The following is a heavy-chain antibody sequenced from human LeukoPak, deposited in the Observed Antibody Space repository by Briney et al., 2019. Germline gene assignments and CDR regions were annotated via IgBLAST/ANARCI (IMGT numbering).Heavy chain of an antibody. V-gene: IGHV3-48*04. CDR1: GFTFSSYS. J-gene: IGHJ4*02. D-gene: IGHD3-9*01. CDR3: ARDTYDILTGYYAQPAIDY. Sequence: GGSLRLSCAASGFTFSSYSMNWVRQAPGKGLEWVSYISSSSSTIYYADSVKGRFTISRDNAKNSLYLQMNSLRAEDTAVYYCARDTYDILTGYYAQPAIDYWGQGTLVTVSS. CDR2: ISSSSSTI.